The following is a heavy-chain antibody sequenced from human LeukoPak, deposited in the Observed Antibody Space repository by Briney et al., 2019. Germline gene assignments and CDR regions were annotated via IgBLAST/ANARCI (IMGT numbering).Heavy chain of an antibody. CDR3: ARHHRPPSFDY. J-gene: IGHJ4*02. CDR2: IYYDGST. CDR1: GGSINSGDYY. V-gene: IGHV4-39*01. Sequence: SETLSLTCTVSGGSINSGDYYWGWVRQPPGKGLEWIGSIYYDGSTYYTSSLKSRVSISIDTSRIQFSLTLTSVTAADTAVYYCARHHRPPSFDYWGQGTLVTVSS.